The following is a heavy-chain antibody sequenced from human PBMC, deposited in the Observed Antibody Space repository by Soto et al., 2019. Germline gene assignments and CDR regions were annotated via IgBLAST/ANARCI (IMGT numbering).Heavy chain of an antibody. CDR1: GGSISSGGYF. CDR3: ARVDYGDYVGGYYYYYYGMDV. J-gene: IGHJ6*02. CDR2: IYYSGRT. V-gene: IGHV4-31*03. Sequence: PSETLSLTCTVSGGSISSGGYFWSWVRQHPGKGLEWIRNIYYSGRTYYNPSLKSRVTISVDTSKNQFSLKLSSVTAADTAVYYCARVDYGDYVGGYYYYYYGMDVWGQGTTVTVSS. D-gene: IGHD4-17*01.